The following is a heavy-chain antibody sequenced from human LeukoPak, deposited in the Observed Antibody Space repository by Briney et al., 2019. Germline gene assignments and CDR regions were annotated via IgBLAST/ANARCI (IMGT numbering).Heavy chain of an antibody. D-gene: IGHD2-21*02. CDR2: IYYSGST. CDR1: GGSISSGGYY. J-gene: IGHJ5*02. V-gene: IGHV4-31*03. CDR3: ARGGVVTAIPEGTDWFDP. Sequence: PSETLSLTCTVSGGSISSGGYYWSWIRQHPGKGLEWIGYIYYSGSTYYNPSLKSRVTISVDTSKNQFSLKLSSVTAADTAVYYCARGGVVTAIPEGTDWFDPWGQGTLVTVSS.